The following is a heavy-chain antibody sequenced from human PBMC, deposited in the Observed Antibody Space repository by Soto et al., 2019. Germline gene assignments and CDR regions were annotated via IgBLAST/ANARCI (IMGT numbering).Heavy chain of an antibody. CDR1: GVTFTTNA. J-gene: IGHJ3*01. CDR3: VKEASGWKSRGSFDL. CDR2: ISGDDGSG. D-gene: IGHD6-19*01. Sequence: EVQLLESGGGLVQPGGSLRLSCVASGVTFTTNAMDWVRQAPGKGLEWVSFISGDDGSGNYADSVKGRFTISRDNSKNTLYLQMNSLSAEDTAIYYCVKEASGWKSRGSFDLWGRGTMVTVSS. V-gene: IGHV3-23*01.